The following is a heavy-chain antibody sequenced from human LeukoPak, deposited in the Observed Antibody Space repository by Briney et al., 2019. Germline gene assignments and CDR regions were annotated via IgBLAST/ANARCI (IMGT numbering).Heavy chain of an antibody. CDR1: GFTFSSYP. V-gene: IGHV3-23*01. CDR2: ISNSGSNT. Sequence: PGGSLRLSCTGSGFTFSSYPLSWVRQAPGKGLEWVSAISNSGSNTYYGDSVRGRFTISRDKSKNTLYLQMNTLRAEDTAVYYCVTTKSARRYFDYWGQGTLVTVSS. CDR3: VTTKSARRYFDY. J-gene: IGHJ4*02. D-gene: IGHD1-1*01.